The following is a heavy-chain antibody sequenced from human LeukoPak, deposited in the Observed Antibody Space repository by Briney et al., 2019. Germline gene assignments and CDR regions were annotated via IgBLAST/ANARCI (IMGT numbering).Heavy chain of an antibody. D-gene: IGHD3-22*01. CDR3: ARAPPDSSGYYYSESSDAFDI. Sequence: ASAKVSCKASGYTFTGYYMHWVRQAPGQGLEWMGWINPNSGGTNYAQKFQGRVTMTRDTSISTAYMELSRLRSDDTAVYYCARAPPDSSGYYYSESSDAFDIWGQGTMVTVSS. CDR2: INPNSGGT. CDR1: GYTFTGYY. V-gene: IGHV1-2*02. J-gene: IGHJ3*02.